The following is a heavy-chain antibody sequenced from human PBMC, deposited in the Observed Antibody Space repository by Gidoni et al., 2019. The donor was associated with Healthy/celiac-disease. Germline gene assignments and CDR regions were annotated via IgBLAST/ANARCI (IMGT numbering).Heavy chain of an antibody. CDR1: GFTFRRDA. Sequence: EVQLVESGGGLVQPGGSLRLSCAASGFTFRRDAMSWVRQAPGKGLGWVSAISGSGGSTYYADSVKGRFTISRDNSKNTLYLQMNSLRAEDTAVYYCAKVKGVAATLDWYFDLWGRGTLVTVSS. J-gene: IGHJ2*01. V-gene: IGHV3-23*04. D-gene: IGHD2-15*01. CDR2: ISGSGGST. CDR3: AKVKGVAATLDWYFDL.